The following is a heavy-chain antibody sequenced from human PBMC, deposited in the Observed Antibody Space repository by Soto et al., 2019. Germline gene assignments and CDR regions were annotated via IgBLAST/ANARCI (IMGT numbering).Heavy chain of an antibody. V-gene: IGHV1-2*04. CDR1: GYTFTGYY. D-gene: IGHD2-8*02. J-gene: IGHJ3*02. Sequence: ASVKVSCKASGYTFTGYYMHWVRQAPGQGLEWMGWINPNSGGTNYAQKFQGWVTMTRDTSISTAYMELSRLRSDDTAVYYCARDPLLGHDAFDIWGQGTMVTVSS. CDR3: ARDPLLGHDAFDI. CDR2: INPNSGGT.